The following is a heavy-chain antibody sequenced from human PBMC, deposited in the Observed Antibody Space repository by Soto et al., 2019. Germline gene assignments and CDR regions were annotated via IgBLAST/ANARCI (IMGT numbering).Heavy chain of an antibody. V-gene: IGHV4-31*03. J-gene: IGHJ5*02. CDR3: AREGANWFDP. Sequence: SETLSLTYTVSGGSISSGGYYWSWIRQHPGKGLEWIGYIYYSGSTYYNPSLKSRVTISVDTSKNQFPLKLSSVTAADTAVYYCAREGANWFDPWGQGALVTVSS. CDR1: GGSISSGGYY. CDR2: IYYSGST.